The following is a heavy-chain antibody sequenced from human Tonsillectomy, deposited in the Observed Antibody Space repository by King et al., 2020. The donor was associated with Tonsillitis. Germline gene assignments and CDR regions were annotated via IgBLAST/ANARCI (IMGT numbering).Heavy chain of an antibody. J-gene: IGHJ6*03. CDR3: ARVKPLGDYMDV. Sequence: VKLVESGGGVVQTGRSLRLSCAASGLTFSSYAMHWVRQAPGKGLEWVAVISYDGSNKYYADSVKGRFTISRDNSQNTLYLQMNSLRAEDTAVYYCARVKPLGDYMDVWGKGTTVTVSS. V-gene: IGHV3-30-3*01. CDR2: ISYDGSNK. CDR1: GLTFSSYA.